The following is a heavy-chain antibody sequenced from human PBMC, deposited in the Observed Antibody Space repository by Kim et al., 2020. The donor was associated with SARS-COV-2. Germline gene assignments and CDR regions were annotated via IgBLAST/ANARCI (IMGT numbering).Heavy chain of an antibody. V-gene: IGHV3-23*01. J-gene: IGHJ4*01. CDR1: GFTVSTSD. D-gene: IGHD3-22*01. Sequence: GGSLRLSCAASGFTVSTSDMSWVRQAPGKGLEWVSSISASGASTYYGASVEGRFTISRDNSNSTVYLRENNLRADTTALYYGAKVVDVNYDFYF. CDR3: AKVVDVNYDFYF. CDR2: ISASGAST.